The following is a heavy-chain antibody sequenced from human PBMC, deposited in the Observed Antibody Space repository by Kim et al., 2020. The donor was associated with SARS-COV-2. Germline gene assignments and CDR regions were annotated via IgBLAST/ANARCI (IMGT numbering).Heavy chain of an antibody. J-gene: IGHJ4*02. D-gene: IGHD3-10*01. Sequence: GGSLRLSCAASGFTFRSYAMSWVRQAPGKGLEWVSVIYSDVTSTYYADSVKGRFTISRDNSKNTLYLQMNSLRAEDTAVYYCAKSSIGEVASKDYWGQGT. CDR3: AKSSIGEVASKDY. V-gene: IGHV3-23*03. CDR2: IYSDVTST. CDR1: GFTFRSYA.